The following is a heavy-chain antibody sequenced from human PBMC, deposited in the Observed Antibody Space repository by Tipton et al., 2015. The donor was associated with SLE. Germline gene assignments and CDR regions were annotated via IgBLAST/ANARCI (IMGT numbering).Heavy chain of an antibody. V-gene: IGHV4-59*12. J-gene: IGHJ3*02. CDR3: ARDPRGNAFDI. CDR2: IYFSGST. D-gene: IGHD3-10*01. Sequence: TLSLTCSVSGGSISSSYWTWIRQPPGKGLEGVEYIYFSGSTKYNPSLKSRVTTSVDTSKNQFSLKLSSVTAADTAVYYCARDPRGNAFDIWGQGTMVTVSS. CDR1: GGSISSSY.